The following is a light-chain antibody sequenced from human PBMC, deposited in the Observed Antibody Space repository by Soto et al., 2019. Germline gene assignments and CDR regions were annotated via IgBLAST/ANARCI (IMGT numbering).Light chain of an antibody. CDR2: GNS. CDR3: QSYDSSLSGWV. CDR1: SSNIGAGYN. J-gene: IGLJ3*02. Sequence: QAVVTQPPSVSGAPVQRVTISCTGGSSNIGAGYNVHWYQQLPGTAPKLLIYGNSNRPSGVPDRFSGSKSGTSASLAITGLQAEDEADYYCQSYDSSLSGWVFGGGTKLTVL. V-gene: IGLV1-40*01.